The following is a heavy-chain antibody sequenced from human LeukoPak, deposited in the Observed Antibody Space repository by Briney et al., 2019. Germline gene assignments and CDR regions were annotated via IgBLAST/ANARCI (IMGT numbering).Heavy chain of an antibody. D-gene: IGHD3-22*01. V-gene: IGHV3-7*01. CDR2: INEDGGEK. CDR1: GFAFRKYW. Sequence: GSLRLSCAASGFAFRKYWMSWVRQAPGKGLEWVANINEDGGEKYHVDSVKGRLTISRDNAKNSLYLQMNGLRAEDTAVYLCARRDTSGFYYYDYWGQGTLVTVSS. J-gene: IGHJ4*02. CDR3: ARRDTSGFYYYDY.